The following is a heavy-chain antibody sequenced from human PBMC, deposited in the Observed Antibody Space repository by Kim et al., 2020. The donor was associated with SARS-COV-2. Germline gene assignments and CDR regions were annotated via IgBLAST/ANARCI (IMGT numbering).Heavy chain of an antibody. J-gene: IGHJ4*02. CDR3: ARRGRGAMVRGFDY. CDR2: IYYSGST. Sequence: SETLSLTCTVSGGSISSSSYYWGWIRQPPGKGLEWIGSIYYSGSTYYNPSLKSRVTISVDTSKNQFSLKLSSVTAADTAVYYCARRGRGAMVRGFDYWGQGTLVTVSS. D-gene: IGHD5-18*01. V-gene: IGHV4-39*01. CDR1: GGSISSSSYY.